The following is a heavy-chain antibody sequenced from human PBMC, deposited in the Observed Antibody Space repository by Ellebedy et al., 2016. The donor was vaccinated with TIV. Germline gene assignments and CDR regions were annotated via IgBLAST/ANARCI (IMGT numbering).Heavy chain of an antibody. CDR1: EFTFSNHW. V-gene: IGHV3-7*01. Sequence: GESLKISCAASEFTFSNHWMSWVRQAPGKGLDWVATIKKDGSETSHADSVKGRFTISRDNAKNTLYLQMNSLTVEDTAVYYCARGSDGQDYWGQGTLVTVSS. CDR3: ARGSDGQDY. D-gene: IGHD2-8*01. J-gene: IGHJ4*02. CDR2: IKKDGSET.